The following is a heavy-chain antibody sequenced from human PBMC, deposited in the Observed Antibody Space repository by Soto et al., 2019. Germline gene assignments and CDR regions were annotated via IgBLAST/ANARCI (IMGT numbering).Heavy chain of an antibody. J-gene: IGHJ4*02. CDR2: VYWDDDK. V-gene: IGHV2-5*02. CDR1: GFSLSTSGAG. D-gene: IGHD7-27*01. CDR3: AYRLYAGWLTGSYYDC. Sequence: QITLKESGPTLVKPTQTLTLTCTFSGFSLSTSGAGVGWIRQPPPKPLEWLAVVYWDDDKRYCPSLKSRLTITKDTSKNQVVLKMTNMDPVDTATYYCAYRLYAGWLTGSYYDCWGPGTLVTVSS.